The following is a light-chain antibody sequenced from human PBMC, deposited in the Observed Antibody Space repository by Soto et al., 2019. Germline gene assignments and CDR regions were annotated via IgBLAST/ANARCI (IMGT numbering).Light chain of an antibody. CDR1: NIGANS. Sequence: SYKLTQTPSVSVAPGQTARVTCGGDNIGANSVHWYQQKPGQAPILVVYDDSDRPSGIPERFSGSNSGNTAALTITRVEGGDEADYYCQVWHSSRGVFGGGTQLTAL. J-gene: IGLJ2*01. CDR3: QVWHSSRGV. V-gene: IGLV3-21*02. CDR2: DDS.